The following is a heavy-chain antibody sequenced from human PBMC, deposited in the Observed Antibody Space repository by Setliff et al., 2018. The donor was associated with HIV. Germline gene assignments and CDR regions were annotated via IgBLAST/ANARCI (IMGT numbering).Heavy chain of an antibody. CDR1: GYTFTAYY. CDR2: IEPSSGGT. D-gene: IGHD2-8*02. CDR3: ARQDHSSVNTGSLYALDV. J-gene: IGHJ3*01. V-gene: IGHV1-2*06. Sequence: KVSCQASGYTFTAYYIHWVRQAPGHELQLMGRIEPSSGGTNYIQKFQGRVTITRDTSIYTVYMELTGLTSDDTAVYYCARQDHSSVNTGSLYALDVWGQGTMVTVSS.